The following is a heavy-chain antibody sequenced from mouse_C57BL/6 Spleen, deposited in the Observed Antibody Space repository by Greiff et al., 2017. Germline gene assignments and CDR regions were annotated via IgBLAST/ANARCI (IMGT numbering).Heavy chain of an antibody. CDR2: TWWGDDK. J-gene: IGHJ4*01. CDR3: ARIAEGDGYPYYAMDY. Sequence: QVTLKVSGPGILQPSQTLSLTCSFSGFSLSTFGMGVGRIRHPSGLGREWLAHTWWGDDKYYNPSLKSRLTISKDTSKNQVFLKIANVDTADTATYCCARIAEGDGYPYYAMDYWGQGTSVTVSS. D-gene: IGHD2-3*01. CDR1: GFSLSTFGMG. V-gene: IGHV8-8*01.